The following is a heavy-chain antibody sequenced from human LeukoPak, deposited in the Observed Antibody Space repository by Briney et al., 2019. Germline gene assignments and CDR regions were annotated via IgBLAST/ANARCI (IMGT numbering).Heavy chain of an antibody. V-gene: IGHV3-7*01. CDR3: ARQYTSSWYALGYLGY. J-gene: IGHJ4*02. D-gene: IGHD6-13*01. CDR1: GFTFSSYW. CDR2: IKQDGSDK. Sequence: GGSLRLSCAASGFTFSSYWMTWVRQAPGKGLEWVANIKQDGSDKYYVDSVKGRFTISRDNAKNSLYLQMNSLRADDTALYYCARQYTSSWYALGYLGYWGQGTLVTVSS.